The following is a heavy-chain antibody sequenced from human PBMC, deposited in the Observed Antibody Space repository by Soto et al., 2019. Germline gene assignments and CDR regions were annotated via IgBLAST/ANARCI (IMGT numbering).Heavy chain of an antibody. J-gene: IGHJ4*02. D-gene: IGHD3-10*01. CDR2: MYYSGSS. V-gene: IGHV4-59*02. Sequence: SERLSLTGIVGGGSDSTNYWSWSRQPPGKELDWIVYMYYSGSSNYNPALKSRVTISIDSSKNQFSLRLTSVTAADTAGYYCARDIGGRADYWGQGILVTVSS. CDR3: ARDIGGRADY. CDR1: GGSDSTNY.